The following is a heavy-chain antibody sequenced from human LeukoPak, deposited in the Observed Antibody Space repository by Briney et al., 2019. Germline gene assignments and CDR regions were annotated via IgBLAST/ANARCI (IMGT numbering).Heavy chain of an antibody. Sequence: GGSLRLSCAASGFTFSSYWMHWVRQAPGKGLVWVSRINSDGSTTSYADSVKGRFTISRDNAKNTLYLQMNSLRAEDTAAYYCARRSAARDASDIWGQGTMVTVSS. J-gene: IGHJ3*02. CDR2: INSDGSTT. CDR1: GFTFSSYW. D-gene: IGHD6-6*01. CDR3: ARRSAARDASDI. V-gene: IGHV3-74*01.